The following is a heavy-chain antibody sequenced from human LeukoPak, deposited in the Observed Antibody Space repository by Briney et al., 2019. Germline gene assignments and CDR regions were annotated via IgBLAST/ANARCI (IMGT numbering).Heavy chain of an antibody. CDR3: ATVLWGGQFDY. D-gene: IGHD2-21*01. J-gene: IGHJ4*02. CDR2: IGSRGTTI. Sequence: GGSLRLSCAASGFTFSGYETTWVRQAPGKGLEWVSYIGSRGTTIYYADSVEGRFTISRDNAKSSLYLQMNSLRGEDTAVYYCATVLWGGQFDYWGQGTLVTVSS. CDR1: GFTFSGYE. V-gene: IGHV3-48*03.